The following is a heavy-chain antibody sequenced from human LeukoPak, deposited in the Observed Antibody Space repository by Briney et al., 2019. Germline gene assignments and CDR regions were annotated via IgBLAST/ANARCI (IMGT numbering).Heavy chain of an antibody. J-gene: IGHJ4*02. V-gene: IGHV3-53*01. Sequence: GGSLRLSCAASGLTVSSNYMSWVRQAPGKGLEWVSVIYSGGSTYYADSVKGRFTISRDNSKNTLYLQMNSLRAEDTAVYYCARVPRSSGWYPFDYWGQGSLVTVSS. CDR2: IYSGGST. CDR3: ARVPRSSGWYPFDY. D-gene: IGHD6-19*01. CDR1: GLTVSSNY.